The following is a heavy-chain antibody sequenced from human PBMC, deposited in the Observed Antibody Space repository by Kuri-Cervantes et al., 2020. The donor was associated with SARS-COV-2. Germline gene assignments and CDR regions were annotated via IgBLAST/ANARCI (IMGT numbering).Heavy chain of an antibody. D-gene: IGHD6-6*01. Sequence: SETLSLTCTVSGGSISSSSYYWGWIRQPPGKGLEWIGSIYYSGSTYYNPSLKSRVTISVDTSKNQFSLKLSSVTAADTAVYYCARLPWGSSWYYGMDVWGQGTTVTVSS. V-gene: IGHV4-39*01. CDR1: GGSISSSSYY. J-gene: IGHJ6*02. CDR2: IYYSGST. CDR3: ARLPWGSSWYYGMDV.